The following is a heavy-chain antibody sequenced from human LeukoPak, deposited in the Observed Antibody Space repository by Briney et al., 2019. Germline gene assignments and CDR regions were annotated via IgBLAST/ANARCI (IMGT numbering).Heavy chain of an antibody. Sequence: PSETLSLTCIVSGDSISTSSYYWGWIRQPPGKGLEWPGSIYYSGSTFYNPSLKSRVTISVDTSNNQFSLNLYSVTAADTAVFYCANSYYYEYRQIDYWGQGTLVTVSS. D-gene: IGHD3-22*01. V-gene: IGHV4-39*01. CDR3: ANSYYYEYRQIDY. J-gene: IGHJ4*02. CDR1: GDSISTSSYY. CDR2: IYYSGST.